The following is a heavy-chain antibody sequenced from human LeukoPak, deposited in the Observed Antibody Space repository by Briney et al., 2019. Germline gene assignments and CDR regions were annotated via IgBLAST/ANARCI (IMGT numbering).Heavy chain of an antibody. V-gene: IGHV3-21*01. D-gene: IGHD6-13*01. J-gene: IGHJ4*02. Sequence: PGGSLRLSCAASGFTFSSYSMNWVRQAPGRGLEWVSSISPSGSAIFYAHSVKGRFTISRDNAKNSLYLQMNSLRAEDTAVYYCARVWYSTHYWGQGTLVTVSS. CDR1: GFTFSSYS. CDR2: ISPSGSAI. CDR3: ARVWYSTHY.